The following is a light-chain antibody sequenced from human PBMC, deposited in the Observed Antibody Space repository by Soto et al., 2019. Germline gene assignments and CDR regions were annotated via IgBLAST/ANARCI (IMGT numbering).Light chain of an antibody. CDR3: CSYAGSSLLYV. CDR2: EVS. Sequence: QSALTQPASVSGSPGQSITISCTGTSSDVGSYNLVSWYQQHPGKAPKLMIYEVSKRPSGVSNRFSGSKSGNTASLTISGLQAEGEADYYCCSYAGSSLLYVFGTGTKVTVL. J-gene: IGLJ1*01. CDR1: SSDVGSYNL. V-gene: IGLV2-23*02.